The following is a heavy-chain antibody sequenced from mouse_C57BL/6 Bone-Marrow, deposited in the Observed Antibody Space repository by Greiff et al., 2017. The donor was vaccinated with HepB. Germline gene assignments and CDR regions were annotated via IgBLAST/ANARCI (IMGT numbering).Heavy chain of an antibody. CDR3: ARDGYYDYDEGYFDY. CDR1: GISITTGNYR. D-gene: IGHD2-4*01. J-gene: IGHJ2*01. CDR2: IYYSGTI. V-gene: IGHV3-5*01. Sequence: DVKLLESGPGLVKPSQTVFLTCTVTGISITTGNYRWSWIRQFPGNKLEWIGYIYYSGTITYNPSLTSRTTITRDTPKNQFFLEMNSLTAEDTATYYCARDGYYDYDEGYFDYWGQGTTLTVSS.